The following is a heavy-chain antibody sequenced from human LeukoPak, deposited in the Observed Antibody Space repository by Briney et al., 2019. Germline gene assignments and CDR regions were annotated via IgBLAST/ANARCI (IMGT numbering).Heavy chain of an antibody. D-gene: IGHD6-6*01. J-gene: IGHJ6*02. CDR1: GYTFTSYG. Sequence: ASVKVSCKASGYTFTSYGISWVRQAPGQGLEWMGWISAYNGNTNYAQKLQGRVTMTTDTSTSTAYMELRSLRSDDTAVYYCARVIVGSSHKVRRGYYYYGMDVWGQGTTVTVSS. CDR3: ARVIVGSSHKVRRGYYYYGMDV. CDR2: ISAYNGNT. V-gene: IGHV1-18*01.